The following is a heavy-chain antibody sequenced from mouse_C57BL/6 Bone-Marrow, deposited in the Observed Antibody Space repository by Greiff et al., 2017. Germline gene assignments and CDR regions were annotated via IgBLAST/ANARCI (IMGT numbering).Heavy chain of an antibody. CDR2: IDPANGNT. D-gene: IGHD5-5*01. CDR3: ATTRS. Sequence: VQLQQSVAELVRPGASVKLSCKASGFNIKNTCMHWVKQRPGQGLEWIGRIDPANGNTKYAQKLQGKATITADTSSNTAYLQLSSLTSEYTAIYCRATTRSGGQGTTLTVSS. V-gene: IGHV14-3*01. J-gene: IGHJ2*01. CDR1: GFNIKNTC.